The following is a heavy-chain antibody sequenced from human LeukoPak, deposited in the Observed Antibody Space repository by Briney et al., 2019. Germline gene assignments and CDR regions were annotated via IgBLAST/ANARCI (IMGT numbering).Heavy chain of an antibody. V-gene: IGHV3-21*01. CDR1: GFTFSSYS. J-gene: IGHJ4*02. CDR2: ISSSSSYI. D-gene: IGHD3-22*01. Sequence: PGGSLRLSCAASGFTFSSYSMNWVRQAPGKGLEWVSSISSSSSYIYYADSVKGRFTISRDNAKNSLYLQMNGLRAEDTAVYYCASNFNYYDSSGYYSPFDYWGQGTLVTVSS. CDR3: ASNFNYYDSSGYYSPFDY.